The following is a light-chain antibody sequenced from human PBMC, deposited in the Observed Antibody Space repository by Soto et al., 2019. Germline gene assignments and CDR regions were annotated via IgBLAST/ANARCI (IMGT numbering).Light chain of an antibody. Sequence: NALTQTPVTLSLSPGERLTLSCGAGQSVTSSSLAWYQQRPGLAPRLLIFDGTSRATGIPDRFSASGSGTEFVLTISRLEPEDFAVYYCQRHGGSLPYTFGQGTRVEIK. CDR3: QRHGGSLPYT. V-gene: IGKV3D-20*01. CDR2: DGT. J-gene: IGKJ2*01. CDR1: QSVTSSS.